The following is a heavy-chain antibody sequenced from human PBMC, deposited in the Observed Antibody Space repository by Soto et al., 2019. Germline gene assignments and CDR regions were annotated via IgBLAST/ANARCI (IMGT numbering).Heavy chain of an antibody. J-gene: IGHJ6*02. CDR2: IIPIFGTA. CDR3: ARRITGTVSYYSGMDV. CDR1: GGTFSSYA. V-gene: IGHV1-69*12. Sequence: QVQLVQSGAEVKKRGSSVKVSCKASGGTFSSYAISWVRQAPGQGLEWMGGIIPIFGTANYAQKFQGRVTITADESSRTASMELSSLRSEDTAVYYCARRITGTVSYYSGMDVWGQGTTVTVSS. D-gene: IGHD1-20*01.